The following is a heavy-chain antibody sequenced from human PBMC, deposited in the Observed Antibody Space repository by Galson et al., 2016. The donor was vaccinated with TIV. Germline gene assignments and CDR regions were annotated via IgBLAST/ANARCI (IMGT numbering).Heavy chain of an antibody. CDR3: ATWDRPPSRWLDP. Sequence: SLRLSCAASGFSFDVYAMHWVRQAPGRALEWVSLITWDGSSYYAESVKGRFTISRDKRENSLYLQMNSLRVEDTAVYYCATWDRPPSRWLDPWGQGTLVTVSS. J-gene: IGHJ5*02. CDR1: GFSFDVYA. CDR2: ITWDGSS. V-gene: IGHV3-43D*03. D-gene: IGHD1-26*01.